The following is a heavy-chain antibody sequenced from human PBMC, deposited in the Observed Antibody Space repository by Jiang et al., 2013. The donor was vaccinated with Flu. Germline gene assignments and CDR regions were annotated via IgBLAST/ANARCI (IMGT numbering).Heavy chain of an antibody. D-gene: IGHD3-22*01. J-gene: IGHJ6*02. CDR1: GGSVRRGDYY. V-gene: IGHV4-31*03. Sequence: GPGLVKPSQTLSLTCSVSGGSVRRGDYYWSWIRQRPGKGLEWIGYIYYSGITYYTPSLKSRVTISVDTSKNQFSLKLSSVTAADTAMYYCRGYYYDSGGYYYGMDVWGQGTTVTVSS. CDR2: IYYSGIT. CDR3: RGYYYDSGGYYYGMDV.